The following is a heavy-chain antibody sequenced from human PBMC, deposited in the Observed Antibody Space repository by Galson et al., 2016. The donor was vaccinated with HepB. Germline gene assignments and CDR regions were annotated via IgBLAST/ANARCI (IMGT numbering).Heavy chain of an antibody. J-gene: IGHJ4*02. Sequence: SLRLSCAASGFTFSSYAVSWVRQAPGKGLEWVANIKKDGSEQFYVDSVRGRFTISRDNDKNSVYLQMNSLRAEDTAVYYCARPPTGDFRSGFYTYWGQGTLVTVSS. CDR3: ARPPTGDFRSGFYTY. CDR1: GFTFSSYA. CDR2: IKKDGSEQ. V-gene: IGHV3-7*03. D-gene: IGHD3-3*01.